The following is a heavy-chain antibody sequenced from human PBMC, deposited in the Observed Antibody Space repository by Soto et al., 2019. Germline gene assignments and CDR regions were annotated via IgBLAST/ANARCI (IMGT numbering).Heavy chain of an antibody. J-gene: IGHJ4*02. V-gene: IGHV3-23*01. D-gene: IGHD2-2*01. Sequence: TGGSLRLSCVASRFSFNTFAMSWVRQAPGKGLEWVSSINAGGGNTYYADSVKGRFTVSRDNSKNTLHLQMDTLRAEDTAIYYCAKGRRVGISSPLDLWGQGTPVTVSS. CDR3: AKGRRVGISSPLDL. CDR2: INAGGGNT. CDR1: RFSFNTFA.